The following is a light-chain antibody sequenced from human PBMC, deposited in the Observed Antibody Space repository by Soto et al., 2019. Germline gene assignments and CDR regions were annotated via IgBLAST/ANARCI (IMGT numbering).Light chain of an antibody. CDR1: SSEVGGYKY. J-gene: IGLJ1*01. CDR3: CSYTSSTTYV. CDR2: EVS. Sequence: QSALTQPASVSGSRGQSITISCSGTSSEVGGYKYVSWYQQHPGKAPKLMIYEVSNRPSGVSDRFSGSKSGNTASLTISGLQAEDEADYYCCSYTSSTTYVFGTGTNLTVL. V-gene: IGLV2-14*01.